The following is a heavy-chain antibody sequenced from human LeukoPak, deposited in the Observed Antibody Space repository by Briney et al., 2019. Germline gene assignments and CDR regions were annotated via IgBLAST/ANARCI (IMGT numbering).Heavy chain of an antibody. CDR3: ARDPLFNSGSYFDY. V-gene: IGHV1-18*01. CDR2: ISAYNGHT. D-gene: IGHD1-26*01. Sequence: ASVKVSCKASGYTFTNQGISWVRQAPGQGLEWMGWISAYNGHTNYAQKLQGRVTMTTDTSTSTAYMELRSLRSDDTAVYYCARDPLFNSGSYFDYWGQGTLVTVSS. CDR1: GYTFTNQG. J-gene: IGHJ4*02.